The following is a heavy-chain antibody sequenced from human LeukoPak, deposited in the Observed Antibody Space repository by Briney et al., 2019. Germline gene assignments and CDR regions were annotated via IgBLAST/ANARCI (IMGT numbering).Heavy chain of an antibody. CDR2: INHSGST. Sequence: SETLSLTCAVYGGSFSGYYWSWIRQPPGKGLEWIGEINHSGSTNYNPSLKSRVTISVDTSKNQFSLKLSSVTAADTAVYYCARSIGSDYVDYWGQGTLVTVSS. CDR3: ARSIGSDYVDY. D-gene: IGHD1-26*01. CDR1: GGSFSGYY. V-gene: IGHV4-34*01. J-gene: IGHJ4*02.